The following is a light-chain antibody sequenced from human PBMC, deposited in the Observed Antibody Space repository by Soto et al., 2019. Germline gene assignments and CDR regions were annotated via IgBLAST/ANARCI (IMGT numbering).Light chain of an antibody. Sequence: QSALTQPPSASGSPGQSVTISCTGTSSDVGGYNYVSWYQQHPGKAPKILIYEVTKRPSGVPDRFSGSKSGHPASLTVSGLQADDEAEYYCCSNAGSHYYVFGTGTKLSVL. CDR1: SSDVGGYNY. CDR3: CSNAGSHYYV. CDR2: EVT. J-gene: IGLJ1*01. V-gene: IGLV2-8*01.